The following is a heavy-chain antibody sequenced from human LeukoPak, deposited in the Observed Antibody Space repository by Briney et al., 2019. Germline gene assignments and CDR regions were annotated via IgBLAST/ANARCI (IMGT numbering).Heavy chain of an antibody. Sequence: GGSLRLSCAASGFTFSSYWMSWVRQAPGKGLEWVANIKQDGSEKYYVDSVKGRFTISKDNAKNSLYLQMNSLRAEDTAVYYCARSVAAHCSYGDYDPCYYYYGMDVWGQGTTVTVSS. J-gene: IGHJ6*02. CDR2: IKQDGSEK. D-gene: IGHD4-17*01. V-gene: IGHV3-7*01. CDR1: GFTFSSYW. CDR3: ARSVAAHCSYGDYDPCYYYYGMDV.